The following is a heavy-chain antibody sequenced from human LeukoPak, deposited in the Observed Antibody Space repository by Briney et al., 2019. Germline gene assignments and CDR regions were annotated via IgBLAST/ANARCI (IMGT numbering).Heavy chain of an antibody. CDR1: GGSLSGYY. V-gene: IGHV4-34*01. Sequence: SETLSLTCAVYGGSLSGYYWSCIRQPPGKGLEWIGEINHSGSTNYNSSLKSRVTISADTSKNQFSLKLSSVTAADTAVYYCAREGSGWYLGGFDPWGQGTLVTVSS. J-gene: IGHJ5*02. CDR3: AREGSGWYLGGFDP. D-gene: IGHD6-19*01. CDR2: INHSGST.